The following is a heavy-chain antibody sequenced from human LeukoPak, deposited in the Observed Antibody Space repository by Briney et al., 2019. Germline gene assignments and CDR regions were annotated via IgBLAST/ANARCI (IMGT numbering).Heavy chain of an antibody. CDR1: GFTFSSYE. D-gene: IGHD6-13*01. J-gene: IGHJ4*02. CDR2: ISSSGSTI. Sequence: PGGSLRLSCAASGFTFSSYEMNWVRQAPGKGLEWVSYISSSGSTIYYADSVKGRFTISRDNAKNSLYLQMNSLRAEDTAVYYCARESVAAAGDYWGQGTLVTVSS. V-gene: IGHV3-48*03. CDR3: ARESVAAAGDY.